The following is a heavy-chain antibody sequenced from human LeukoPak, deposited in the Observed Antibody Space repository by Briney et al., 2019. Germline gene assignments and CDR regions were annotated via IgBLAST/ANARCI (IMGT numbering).Heavy chain of an antibody. V-gene: IGHV1-3*01. CDR2: INAGNGNT. CDR3: ARVLQGSFDY. Sequence: GASVKVSRKASGCTFTSYAMHWVRQAPGQRLEWMGWINAGNGNTKYSQRFQGRVTITRDTSASTAYMELSSLRSEDTAVYYCARVLQGSFDYWGQGTLVTVSS. J-gene: IGHJ4*02. CDR1: GCTFTSYA.